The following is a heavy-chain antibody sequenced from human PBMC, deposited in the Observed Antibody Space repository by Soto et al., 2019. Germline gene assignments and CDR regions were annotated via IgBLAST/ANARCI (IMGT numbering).Heavy chain of an antibody. Sequence: QVQLVQSGAEVKKPGSSVKVSCKASGGTFSSYTISWVRQAPGQGLEWMGRIIPILGIANYAQKFQGRVTITADKSTSTAYMELSSLRSEDTAVYYCPTLIAAAGTRVDYWGQGTLVTVSS. J-gene: IGHJ4*02. CDR3: PTLIAAAGTRVDY. D-gene: IGHD6-13*01. V-gene: IGHV1-69*02. CDR1: GGTFSSYT. CDR2: IIPILGIA.